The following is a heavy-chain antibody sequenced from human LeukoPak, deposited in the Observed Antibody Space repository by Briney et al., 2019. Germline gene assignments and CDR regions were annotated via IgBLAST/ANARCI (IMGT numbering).Heavy chain of an antibody. J-gene: IGHJ4*02. V-gene: IGHV4-30-2*01. Sequence: SETLSLTCAVSGGSISSGGYSWSWIRQPPGKGLEWIGYIYHSGSTYYNPSLKSRVTISVDRSKNQFSLKLSSVTAADTAVYYCARGNCSSTSCYRDFDYWGQGTLVTVSS. CDR2: IYHSGST. CDR1: GGSISSGGYS. CDR3: ARGNCSSTSCYRDFDY. D-gene: IGHD2-2*01.